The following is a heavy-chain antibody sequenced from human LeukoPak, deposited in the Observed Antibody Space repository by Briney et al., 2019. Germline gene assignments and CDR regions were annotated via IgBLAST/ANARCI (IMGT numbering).Heavy chain of an antibody. CDR2: INPNSGGT. CDR3: ARDYGFYSGLYFFDY. Sequence: ASVKVSCKASGYTFTGHYIHWVRQAPRQGLEWMGWINPNSGGTKYAQKFQGRVTMTRDTSISTAYMELSKLRSDDTAVYSCARDYGFYSGLYFFDYWGQGTLVTVSS. D-gene: IGHD1-26*01. J-gene: IGHJ4*02. CDR1: GYTFTGHY. V-gene: IGHV1-2*02.